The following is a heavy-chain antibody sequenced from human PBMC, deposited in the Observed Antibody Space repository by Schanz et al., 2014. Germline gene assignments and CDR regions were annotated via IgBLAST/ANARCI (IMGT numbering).Heavy chain of an antibody. CDR2: MSYDGSIK. Sequence: QVQLVESGGGVVQPGRSLRLSCAASGFTFSSYGMHWVRQAPGKGLEWVAAMSYDGSIKYYGDSVKGRFTISRDNSKNTLYLHMNTLRSEDTAVYYCASPYGYSDCGTYFDFWGQGTLVTVSS. J-gene: IGHJ4*02. V-gene: IGHV3-30*03. D-gene: IGHD1-26*01. CDR1: GFTFSSYG. CDR3: ASPYGYSDCGTYFDF.